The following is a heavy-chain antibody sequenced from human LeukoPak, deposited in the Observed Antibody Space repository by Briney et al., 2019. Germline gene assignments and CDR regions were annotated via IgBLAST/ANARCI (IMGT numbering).Heavy chain of an antibody. D-gene: IGHD1-20*01. J-gene: IGHJ6*02. Sequence: ASETLSLTCAVYGGSFSGYYWSWIRQPPGKGLEWIGEINHSGSTNYNPSLKSRVTISVDTSKNQFSLKLSSVTAADTVVYYCARGPITGTNSFNCYYYGMDVWGQGTTVTVSS. V-gene: IGHV4-34*01. CDR3: ARGPITGTNSFNCYYYGMDV. CDR1: GGSFSGYY. CDR2: INHSGST.